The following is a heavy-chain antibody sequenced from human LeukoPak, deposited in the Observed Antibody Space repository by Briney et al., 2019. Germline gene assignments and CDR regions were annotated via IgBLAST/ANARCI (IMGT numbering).Heavy chain of an antibody. V-gene: IGHV3-7*01. D-gene: IGHD1-26*01. CDR1: GFTFSSYW. CDR2: IKQDGSEK. Sequence: GGSLRLSCAASGFTFSSYWMSWVRQAPGKGLEWVANIKQDGSEKYYVDSVKGRFTISRDNAKNSLYLQMNSLRAEDTAVYYCARSIVGATYYYYYYMDVWGKGTTVTISS. J-gene: IGHJ6*03. CDR3: ARSIVGATYYYYYYMDV.